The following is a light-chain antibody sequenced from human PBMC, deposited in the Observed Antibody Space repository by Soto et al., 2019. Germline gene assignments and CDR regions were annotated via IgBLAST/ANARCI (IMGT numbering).Light chain of an antibody. J-gene: IGKJ5*01. V-gene: IGKV3-20*01. CDR2: GAS. CDR3: QQYGSSIP. CDR1: QSVSSNY. Sequence: EIGLTQSPGTLSLSPGESATLSCRASQSVSSNYLAWYHQKPGQAPRLLIYGASSRATGIPDRFSGSGSGTDFTLTISRLEPEDFAVYYCQQYGSSIPFGQGRLLAVK.